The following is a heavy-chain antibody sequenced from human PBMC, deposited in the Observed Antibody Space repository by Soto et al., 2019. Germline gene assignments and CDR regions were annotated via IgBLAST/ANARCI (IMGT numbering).Heavy chain of an antibody. V-gene: IGHV4-39*02. Sequence: SETLSLTCTVSGGSISSSSYYWGWIRQPPGKGLEWIGSIYYSGSTYYNPSLKGRVTISVDTSKNKFSLKLSSVTAADTAVYYFAREGRWGYSYGYYYYYGMDVWGQGTTVTVS. J-gene: IGHJ6*02. CDR1: GGSISSSSYY. D-gene: IGHD5-18*01. CDR2: IYYSGST. CDR3: AREGRWGYSYGYYYYYGMDV.